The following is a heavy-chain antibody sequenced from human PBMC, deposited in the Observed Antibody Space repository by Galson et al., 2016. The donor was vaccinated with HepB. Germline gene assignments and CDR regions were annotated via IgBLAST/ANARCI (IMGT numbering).Heavy chain of an antibody. CDR1: GYIFTRNG. CDR3: ARDANWNLDY. D-gene: IGHD1-1*01. J-gene: IGHJ4*02. V-gene: IGHV1-18*01. CDR2: ISTNSGST. Sequence: SVKVSCKASGYIFTRNGISWVRQAPGQGLEWLGWISTNSGSTNYAQKVQDRITMTTDTSTRTVYMELRSLTSDGTAVYYCARDANWNLDYWGQGTLVTVSS.